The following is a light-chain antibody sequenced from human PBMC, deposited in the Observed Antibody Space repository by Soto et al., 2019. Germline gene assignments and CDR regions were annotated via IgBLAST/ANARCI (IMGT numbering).Light chain of an antibody. CDR3: QQSYNSPPT. CDR1: QSINIY. J-gene: IGKJ1*01. V-gene: IGKV1-39*01. Sequence: DIQMTQSPSSLSASVGDRVTITCRASQSINIYLNWYQQKPGKAPKLLISAASSLQSGVPSRFSGSGSGTDFSFTISGVQPEDIATYYCQQSYNSPPTFGLGTKVDIK. CDR2: AAS.